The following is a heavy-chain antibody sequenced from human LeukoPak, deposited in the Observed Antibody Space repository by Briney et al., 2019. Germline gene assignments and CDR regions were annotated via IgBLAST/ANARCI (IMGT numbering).Heavy chain of an antibody. D-gene: IGHD2-15*01. CDR2: INHSGST. J-gene: IGHJ5*02. Sequence: SETLSLTCAVYGGSFSGYYWSWIRQPPGKGLEWIGEINHSGSTNYNPSLKSRVTISVDTSKNQFSLKLSSVTAADTAVYYCARKQCKGGSCSPRAFWFAPGGRGPFAPVSS. CDR1: GGSFSGYY. V-gene: IGHV4-34*01. CDR3: ARKQCKGGSCSPRAFWFAP.